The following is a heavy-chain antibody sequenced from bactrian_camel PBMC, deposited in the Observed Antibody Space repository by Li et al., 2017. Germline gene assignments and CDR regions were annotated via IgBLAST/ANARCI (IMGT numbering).Heavy chain of an antibody. CDR1: GISVDDRN. CDR3: AAPPDGSGCIYCYTRCFDS. CDR2: SRTDGTT. V-gene: IGHV3S55*01. J-gene: IGHJ6*01. Sequence: VQLVESGGRSVQAGETLRLSCRASGISVDDRNMNWYRQTPGNECELVSSSRTDGTTYYAESVKGWFTLSQDNAKNTLYLQMNSLKPEDTGVYYCAAPPDGSGCIYCYTRCFDSWSQGTQVTVS. D-gene: IGHD2*01.